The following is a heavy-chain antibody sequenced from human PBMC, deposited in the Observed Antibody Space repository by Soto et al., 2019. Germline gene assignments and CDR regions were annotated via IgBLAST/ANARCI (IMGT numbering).Heavy chain of an antibody. Sequence: EVQLLESGGGLVQPGGSLRLSCAASGFTFSSYAMSWVRQAPGKGLEWVSAISGSGGSTYYAHSVKGRFTISRDNSKNTLYLQMNSLRADDTAVYYCAKKLWVGARSWYFDLWGRGTLVTVSS. CDR1: GFTFSSYA. CDR3: AKKLWVGARSWYFDL. V-gene: IGHV3-23*01. D-gene: IGHD1-26*01. J-gene: IGHJ2*01. CDR2: ISGSGGST.